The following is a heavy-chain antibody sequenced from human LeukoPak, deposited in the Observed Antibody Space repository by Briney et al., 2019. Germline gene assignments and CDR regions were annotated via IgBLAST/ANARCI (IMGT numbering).Heavy chain of an antibody. Sequence: PGGSLRLSCAASGFTFGSYAMHWVRQAPGKGLEWVAVMPYDGSNKYYADSVKGRFTISRDNSKNTLYLQMNSLRAEDTAVYYCGRGGVGATTWGYYFDYWGQGTLVTVSS. J-gene: IGHJ4*02. CDR1: GFTFGSYA. CDR2: MPYDGSNK. V-gene: IGHV3-30-3*01. D-gene: IGHD1-26*01. CDR3: GRGGVGATTWGYYFDY.